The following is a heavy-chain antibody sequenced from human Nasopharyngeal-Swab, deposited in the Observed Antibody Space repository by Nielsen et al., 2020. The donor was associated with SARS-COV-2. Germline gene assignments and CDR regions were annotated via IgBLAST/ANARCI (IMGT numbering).Heavy chain of an antibody. Sequence: VRQAPGKGLEWVAVILYDGSNKYYADSVKGRFTISRDNSKNTLYLQMNSLRAEDTAVYYCAKGGYSGYDPLGMDVWGQGTTVTVSS. J-gene: IGHJ6*02. V-gene: IGHV3-30*18. CDR3: AKGGYSGYDPLGMDV. CDR2: ILYDGSNK. D-gene: IGHD5-12*01.